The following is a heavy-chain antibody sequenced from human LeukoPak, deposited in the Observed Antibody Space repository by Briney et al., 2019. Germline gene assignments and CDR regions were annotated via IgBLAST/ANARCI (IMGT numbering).Heavy chain of an antibody. Sequence: GGSLRLSCAASGFIFSNYALAWVRQAPGKGLEWVSGISRIGGSTHYADSVKGRFTISRDNSKNTLYLKMNSLRAEDTAVYYCAKGHGWEASYYYYYMDVWGKGTTVTISS. CDR3: AKGHGWEASYYYYYMDV. CDR2: ISRIGGST. CDR1: GFIFSNYA. D-gene: IGHD1-26*01. V-gene: IGHV3-23*01. J-gene: IGHJ6*03.